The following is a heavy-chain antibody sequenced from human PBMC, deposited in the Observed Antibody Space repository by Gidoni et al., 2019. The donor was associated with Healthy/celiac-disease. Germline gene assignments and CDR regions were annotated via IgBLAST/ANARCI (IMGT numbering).Heavy chain of an antibody. CDR2: IWYDGSNK. V-gene: IGHV3-33*01. CDR1: GFTFSSYG. Sequence: VQLVASGGGLVQPGRSLRLSCAASGFTFSSYGMHWVRQAPGQGLGWVAVIWYDGSNKYYADSVKGRFTIYRDNSKNTLYLQRNRLRAGDTAVYYCARALDYGDPFDYWGQGTLVTVSS. J-gene: IGHJ4*02. CDR3: ARALDYGDPFDY. D-gene: IGHD4-17*01.